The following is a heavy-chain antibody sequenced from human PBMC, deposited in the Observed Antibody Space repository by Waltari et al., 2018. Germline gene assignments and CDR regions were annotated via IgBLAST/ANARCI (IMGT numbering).Heavy chain of an antibody. CDR1: GYTFTGHY. V-gene: IGHV1-2*02. Sequence: QVQLVQSGAEVKKPAASVKVSCKASGYTFTGHYMHWVRQAPGQGLGWMGLINPNSGGTHYAQKVQGRVTMTRDTSITTAYMELTRLRSDDTAVYYCAREEGSFDYWGQGTLVTVSS. CDR2: INPNSGGT. J-gene: IGHJ4*02. CDR3: AREEGSFDY.